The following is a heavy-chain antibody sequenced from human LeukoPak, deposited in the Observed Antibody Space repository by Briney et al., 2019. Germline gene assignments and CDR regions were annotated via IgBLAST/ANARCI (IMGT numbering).Heavy chain of an antibody. Sequence: SGGSLRLFCAASGFTFDDYGMSWVRQAPGKGLEWVSGINWNGGSTGYADSVKGRFTISRDNAKNSLYLQMNSLRAEDTAGYYCAELGITMIGGVWGKGTTVTISS. CDR1: GFTFDDYG. V-gene: IGHV3-20*04. J-gene: IGHJ6*04. D-gene: IGHD3-10*02. CDR2: INWNGGST. CDR3: AELGITMIGGV.